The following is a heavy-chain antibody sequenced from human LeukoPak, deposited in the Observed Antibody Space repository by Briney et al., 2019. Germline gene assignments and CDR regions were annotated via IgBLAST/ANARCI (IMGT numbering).Heavy chain of an antibody. CDR2: INPNSGGT. CDR3: ARAITGDQYFDY. D-gene: IGHD7-27*01. CDR1: GYTFTGYY. Sequence: GASVKVSCKASGYTFTGYYIHWVRQAPGQGLEWMGWINPNSGGTNYAQKFQGRVTMTRDTSISTDYMELIRLRYDDTPIYYCARAITGDQYFDYWGQGTLVTVSS. J-gene: IGHJ4*02. V-gene: IGHV1-2*02.